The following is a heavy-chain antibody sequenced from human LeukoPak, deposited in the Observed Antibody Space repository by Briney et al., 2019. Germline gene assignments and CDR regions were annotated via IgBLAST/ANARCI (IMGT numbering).Heavy chain of an antibody. CDR2: INQDGTNQ. CDR3: SRSLDY. Sequence: GGSLRLSCVASGFPFSGYWMDWVRQAPGKGMEWVANINQDGTNQYYAASVRGRFSISRDNAKNSLYLQMNSLRAEDTGVYYCSRSLDYLGQGALVTVSS. V-gene: IGHV3-7*01. CDR1: GFPFSGYW. J-gene: IGHJ4*02.